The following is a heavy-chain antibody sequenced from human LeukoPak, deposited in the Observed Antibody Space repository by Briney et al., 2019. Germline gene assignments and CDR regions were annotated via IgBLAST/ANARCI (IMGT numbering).Heavy chain of an antibody. D-gene: IGHD4-17*01. CDR2: MNPNSGNT. J-gene: IGHJ4*02. CDR1: GYTFTSYD. Sequence: GASVKVSCKASGYTFTSYDINWLRQATGQGLEWMGWMNPNSGNTDYAQKFLGRVTMTRDTAINTAYMELGSLRSVDTAVYYCGRRSSDYGDCRVDYWGQGTLVTVSS. V-gene: IGHV1-8*01. CDR3: GRRSSDYGDCRVDY.